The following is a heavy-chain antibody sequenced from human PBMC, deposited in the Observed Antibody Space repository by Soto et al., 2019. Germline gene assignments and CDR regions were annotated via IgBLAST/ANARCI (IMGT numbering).Heavy chain of an antibody. J-gene: IGHJ4*02. CDR3: ARGPQTTILGVFDS. CDR1: GFSLTTSGVG. Sequence: QITLKESGPPLVKPTQTLTLTCSFSGFSLTTSGVGVGWIRQPPGKALEWLALIFWDNDKRYSPSLKNRLTVTKDTSKNQVVLTMTNMDPVDTATSYCARGPQTTILGVFDSWGQGTLVTVSS. D-gene: IGHD2-8*02. CDR2: IFWDNDK. V-gene: IGHV2-5*02.